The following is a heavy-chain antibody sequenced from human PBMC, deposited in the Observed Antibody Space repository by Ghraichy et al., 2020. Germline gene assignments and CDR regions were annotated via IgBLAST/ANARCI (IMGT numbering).Heavy chain of an antibody. CDR1: GGSISSSSYY. V-gene: IGHV4-39*01. D-gene: IGHD6-6*01. CDR3: ASQFFWEYSSSGYYFDY. Sequence: SETLPLTCTVSGGSISSSSYYWGWIRQPPGKGLEWIGSIYYSGSTYYNPSLKSRVTISVDTSKNQFSLKLSSVTAADTAVYYCASQFFWEYSSSGYYFDYWGQGTLVTVSS. CDR2: IYYSGST. J-gene: IGHJ4*02.